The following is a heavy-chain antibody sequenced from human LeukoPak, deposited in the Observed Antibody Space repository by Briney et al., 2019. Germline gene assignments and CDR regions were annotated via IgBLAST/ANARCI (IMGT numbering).Heavy chain of an antibody. CDR1: GYTFTGYY. CDR3: ARVNRYYYDSSGSQY. CDR2: INPNSGGT. J-gene: IGHJ1*01. D-gene: IGHD3-22*01. V-gene: IGHV1-2*02. Sequence: ASVKVSCKASGYTFTGYYMHWVRQAPGQGLEWMGWINPNSGGTNYAQKFQGRVTMTRDTSISTAYMELSRLRSDDTAVYYCARVNRYYYDSSGSQYWGQGTLVTVSS.